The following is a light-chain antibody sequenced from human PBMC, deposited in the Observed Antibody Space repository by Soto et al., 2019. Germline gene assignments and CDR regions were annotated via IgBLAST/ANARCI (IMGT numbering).Light chain of an antibody. CDR1: QGVSRK. CDR2: GAS. J-gene: IGKJ5*01. CDR3: QQYGSSPVT. V-gene: IGKV3-15*01. Sequence: DIVMTQAPATLSVALGERVTFSCRASQGVSRKLAWYQHKPGQAPRLLIYGASTRATGIPARFSGSGSGTDFTLTISRLEPEDFAVYYCQQYGSSPVTFGQGTRLEI.